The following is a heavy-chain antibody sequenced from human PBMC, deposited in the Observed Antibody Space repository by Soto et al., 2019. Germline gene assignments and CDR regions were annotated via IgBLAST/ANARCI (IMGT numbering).Heavy chain of an antibody. CDR2: ISYDGSNK. V-gene: IGHV3-30*18. D-gene: IGHD2-15*01. CDR3: AKEAMDIVVVVAASGWFDP. CDR1: GFTFSSYG. J-gene: IGHJ5*02. Sequence: LSLTCAASGFTFSSYGMHWVRQAPGKGLEWVAVISYDGSNKYYADSVKGRFTISRDNSKNTLYLQMNSLRAEDTAVYYCAKEAMDIVVVVAASGWFDPWGQGTLVTVSS.